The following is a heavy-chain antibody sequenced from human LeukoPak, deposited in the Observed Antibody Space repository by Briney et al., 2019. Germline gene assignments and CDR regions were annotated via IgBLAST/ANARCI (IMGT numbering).Heavy chain of an antibody. D-gene: IGHD3-3*01. V-gene: IGHV3-23*01. Sequence: GGSLRLSFAASGFTFSSYAMSWVRQAPGKGLEWVSAISGSGGSTYYADSVKGRFTISRDNSKNTLYLQMNSLRAEDTAVYYCAKDLYYDFWSGYPRVNWFDPWGQGTLVTVSS. J-gene: IGHJ5*02. CDR1: GFTFSSYA. CDR2: ISGSGGST. CDR3: AKDLYYDFWSGYPRVNWFDP.